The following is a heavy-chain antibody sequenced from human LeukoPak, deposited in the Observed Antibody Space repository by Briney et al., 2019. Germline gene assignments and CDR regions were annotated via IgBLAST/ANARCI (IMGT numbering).Heavy chain of an antibody. CDR2: IDTSSSTI. CDR3: ARQWFGDWGYYFDY. J-gene: IGHJ4*02. Sequence: GGSLRLSCAASGFTFSSYAMHWVRQAPGKGLEWVSDIDTSSSTIYYADSVKGRFTISRDNAKNSLYLQMNSLRAEDTAIYYCARQWFGDWGYYFDYWGQGTLVTVSS. CDR1: GFTFSSYA. D-gene: IGHD3-10*01. V-gene: IGHV3-48*01.